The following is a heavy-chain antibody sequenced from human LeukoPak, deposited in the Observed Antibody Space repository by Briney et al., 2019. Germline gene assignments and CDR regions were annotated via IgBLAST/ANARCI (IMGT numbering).Heavy chain of an antibody. CDR3: ARTWISRGMDV. Sequence: SQTLSLTCAVYGASFSGYYWSWIRHPPGKGLEWIGEINHSGSTNYNPSLKSRVTISVDTTKSQFSLKLSSVTAADTAVYYCARTWISRGMDVWGKGTTVTVSS. D-gene: IGHD1-1*01. CDR2: INHSGST. J-gene: IGHJ6*03. CDR1: GASFSGYY. V-gene: IGHV4-34*01.